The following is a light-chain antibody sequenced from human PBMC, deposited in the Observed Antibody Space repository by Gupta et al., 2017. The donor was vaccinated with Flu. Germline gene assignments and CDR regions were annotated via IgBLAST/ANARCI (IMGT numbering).Light chain of an antibody. Sequence: RTTLPCRSRQSRSNYVAWYQQKPGQAPRLLIHDPSSRATGVAARFSGSGRGTDLTLTISGREPEDFAVYYCQHRDNWPPDGTFGQGTKLEI. J-gene: IGKJ2*02. V-gene: IGKV3-11*01. CDR3: QHRDNWPPDGT. CDR1: QSRSNY. CDR2: DPS.